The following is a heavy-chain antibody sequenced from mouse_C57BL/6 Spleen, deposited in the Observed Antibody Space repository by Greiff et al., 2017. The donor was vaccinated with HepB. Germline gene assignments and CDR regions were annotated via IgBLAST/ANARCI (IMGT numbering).Heavy chain of an antibody. J-gene: IGHJ4*01. CDR3: ARAGGEYYGGAMDY. Sequence: EVQLVESGGGLVKPGGSLKLSCAASGFTFSSYAMSWVRQTPEKRLEWVATISDGGSYTYYPDNVKGRFTISRDNAKNNLYLQMSHLKSEDTAMYYCARAGGEYYGGAMDYWGQGTSVTVSS. CDR1: GFTFSSYA. D-gene: IGHD1-2*01. V-gene: IGHV5-4*01. CDR2: ISDGGSYT.